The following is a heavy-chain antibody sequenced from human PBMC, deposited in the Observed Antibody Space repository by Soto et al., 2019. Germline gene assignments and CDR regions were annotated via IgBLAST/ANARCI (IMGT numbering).Heavy chain of an antibody. D-gene: IGHD5-12*01. CDR3: ARAGASRDGYNEMIDY. Sequence: ASVKVSCKASGYTFTSCYMHWVRQAPGQGLEWMGIVIPSGGSTSYAQKFQGRVTMSRDTSTGTVYMELSSLSSEDTAVYYCARAGASRDGYNEMIDYWGQGTLVTVSS. CDR2: VIPSGGST. CDR1: GYTFTSCY. V-gene: IGHV1-46*03. J-gene: IGHJ4*02.